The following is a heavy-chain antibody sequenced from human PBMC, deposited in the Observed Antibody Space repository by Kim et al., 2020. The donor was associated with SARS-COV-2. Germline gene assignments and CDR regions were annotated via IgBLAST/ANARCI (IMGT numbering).Heavy chain of an antibody. V-gene: IGHV3-30*02. J-gene: IGHJ4*02. CDR3: AKDGGSSWVYYFDY. Sequence: YADSVKGRFTLSKDNFKNTLYLQMNNVRLDDTATYYCAKDGGSSWVYYFDYWGQGTQVTVS. D-gene: IGHD6-13*01.